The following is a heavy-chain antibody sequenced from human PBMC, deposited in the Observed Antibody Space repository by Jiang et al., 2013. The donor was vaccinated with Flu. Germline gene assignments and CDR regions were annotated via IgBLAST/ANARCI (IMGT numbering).Heavy chain of an antibody. D-gene: IGHD3-9*01. V-gene: IGHV1-69*01. J-gene: IGHJ4*02. CDR2: IIPIFGTA. CDR1: GGTSAAML. CDR3: ATTSYDILTPPDY. Sequence: EVKKPGSSVKVSCKASGGTSAAMLSAGWRQAPGQGLEWMGGIIPIFGTANYAQKFQGRVTITADESTSTAYMELSSLRSEDTAVYYCATTSYDILTPPDYWGQGTLVTVSS.